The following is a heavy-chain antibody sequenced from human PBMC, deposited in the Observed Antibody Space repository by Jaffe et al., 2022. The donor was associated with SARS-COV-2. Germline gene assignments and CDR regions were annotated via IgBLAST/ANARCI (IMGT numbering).Heavy chain of an antibody. CDR2: IKQDGSEK. Sequence: EVQLVESGGGLVQPGGSLRLSCAASGFTFSSYWMSWVRQAPGKGLEWVANIKQDGSEKYYVDSVKGRFTISRDNAKNSLYLQMNSLRAEDTAVYYCARGGYYDILTGYTKDAFDIWGQGTMVTVSS. D-gene: IGHD3-9*01. CDR3: ARGGYYDILTGYTKDAFDI. CDR1: GFTFSSYW. V-gene: IGHV3-7*03. J-gene: IGHJ3*02.